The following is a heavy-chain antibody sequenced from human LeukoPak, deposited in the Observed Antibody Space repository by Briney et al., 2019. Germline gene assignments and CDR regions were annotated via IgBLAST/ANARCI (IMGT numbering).Heavy chain of an antibody. CDR2: ISYDGSNK. CDR1: GFTFSSFA. J-gene: IGHJ4*02. D-gene: IGHD3-22*01. Sequence: PGRSLRLSCAASGFTFSSFAMHWVRQAPGKGLEWVAVISYDGSNKYYADSVKGRFTISRDNSKNTLYLQMNSLRAEDTAVYYCARDYFVYDSSGYSEPFFDYWGRGTLVTVSS. CDR3: ARDYFVYDSSGYSEPFFDY. V-gene: IGHV3-30-3*01.